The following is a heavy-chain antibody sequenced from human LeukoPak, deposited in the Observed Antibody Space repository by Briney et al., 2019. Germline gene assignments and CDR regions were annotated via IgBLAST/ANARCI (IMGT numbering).Heavy chain of an antibody. D-gene: IGHD5-12*01. CDR2: ISYDGSNK. CDR3: AKGDMLATNLPDV. CDR1: GFTFSSYE. J-gene: IGHJ6*04. V-gene: IGHV3-30*18. Sequence: PGGSLRLSCAASGFTFSSYEMNWVRQAPGKGLEWVAVISYDGSNKYNADFVKGRFTISRDNSKNTLYLQMNSLRVEDTAIYYCAKGDMLATNLPDVWGKGTTVTVSS.